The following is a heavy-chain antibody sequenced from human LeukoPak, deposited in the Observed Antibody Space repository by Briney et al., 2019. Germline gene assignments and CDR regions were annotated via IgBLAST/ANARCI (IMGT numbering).Heavy chain of an antibody. J-gene: IGHJ4*02. D-gene: IGHD2-2*01. V-gene: IGHV3-7*01. CDR3: ARYCSSTSCKAVYYFDY. Sequence: PGGSLRLSCAASGFTFSSYWMSWVRQAPGKGLEWVANIKQDGSEKYYVDSVKGRFTISRDNAKNSLYLQMNSLRAEDTAVYYCARYCSSTSCKAVYYFDYWGQGTLDTVSS. CDR2: IKQDGSEK. CDR1: GFTFSSYW.